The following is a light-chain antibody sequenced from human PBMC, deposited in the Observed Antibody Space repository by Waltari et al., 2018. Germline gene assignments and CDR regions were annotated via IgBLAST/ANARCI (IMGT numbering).Light chain of an antibody. CDR2: EVS. J-gene: IGLJ2*01. CDR1: SSDVGGYNY. V-gene: IGLV2-23*02. CDR3: CSYAGSRIHVL. Sequence: QSALTQPASVSGSPGQSITISCTGTSSDVGGYNYVSWYQQYPGNAPKLMIYEVSKRPSGVSNRLSDSKSGNTASLTISGLQAEDEADYYCCSYAGSRIHVLFGGGTKLTVL.